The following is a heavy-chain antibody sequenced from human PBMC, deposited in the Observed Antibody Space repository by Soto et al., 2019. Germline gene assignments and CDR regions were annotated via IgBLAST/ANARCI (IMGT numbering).Heavy chain of an antibody. CDR3: ASPTSGTYYYGMDV. Sequence: QVQLVQSGAEVKKPGASVKVSCKASGYTFTSYGISWVRQATGHGLEWMGWIIAYNGNTNYAQKLQGRVTMTTDTSTSTAYMELRSLRSDDTAVYYCASPTSGTYYYGMDVWGQGTTVTVSS. D-gene: IGHD1-26*01. J-gene: IGHJ6*02. CDR1: GYTFTSYG. V-gene: IGHV1-18*01. CDR2: IIAYNGNT.